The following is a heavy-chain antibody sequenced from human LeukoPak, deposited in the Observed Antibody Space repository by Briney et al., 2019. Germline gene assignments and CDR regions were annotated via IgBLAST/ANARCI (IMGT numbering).Heavy chain of an antibody. CDR2: IIPIFGTA. CDR1: GGTFSSYA. V-gene: IGHV1-69*13. J-gene: IGHJ5*02. Sequence: SVKVSCKASGGTFSSYAISWVRQAPGQGLEWMGGIIPIFGTANYAQKFQGRVTITADESTSTAYMELSSLRSEDTAVYYCAREVDYPGGWFDPWGQGTLVTVSS. CDR3: AREVDYPGGWFDP. D-gene: IGHD4-11*01.